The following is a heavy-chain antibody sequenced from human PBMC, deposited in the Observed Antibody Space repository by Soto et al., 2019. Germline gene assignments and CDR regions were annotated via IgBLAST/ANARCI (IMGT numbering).Heavy chain of an antibody. CDR2: INNDGSST. D-gene: IGHD1-1*01. J-gene: IGHJ4*02. CDR1: GFTFSSHW. CDR3: ARGIGYSAQDY. V-gene: IGHV3-74*02. Sequence: VQLVESGGGVVQPGRSLRLSCAASGFTFSSHWMHWVRQAPGKGLVWVSRINNDGSSTSYADSVKGRFTISRDNAKNTLYLQMDSLRAEDTAVYYCARGIGYSAQDYWGQGTLVTVSS.